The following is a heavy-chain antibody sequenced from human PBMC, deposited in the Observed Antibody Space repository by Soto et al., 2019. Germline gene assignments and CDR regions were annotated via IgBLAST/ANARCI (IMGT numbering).Heavy chain of an antibody. V-gene: IGHV1-18*01. CDR2: ISAYNGNT. CDR1: GYTFTSYG. CDR3: ATGARGVGAPGAFDI. J-gene: IGHJ3*02. Sequence: QVQLVQSGAEVKKPGASVKVSCKASGYTFTSYGISWVRQAPGQGLEWMGWISAYNGNTNYAQKLQGRVTMTTDTSTSTAYMELSSLRSEDTAVYYCATGARGVGAPGAFDIWGQGTMVTVSS. D-gene: IGHD1-26*01.